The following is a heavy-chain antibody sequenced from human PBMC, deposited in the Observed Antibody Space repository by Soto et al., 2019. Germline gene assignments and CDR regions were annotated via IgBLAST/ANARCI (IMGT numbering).Heavy chain of an antibody. J-gene: IGHJ3*02. CDR2: ISYDGSNK. CDR1: GFSFSSYA. D-gene: IGHD4-17*01. CDR3: AGITDYGDYVGSHAFDI. V-gene: IGHV3-30-3*01. Sequence: GGSLRLSCAASGFSFSSYAMHWVRQAPGKGLEWVAVISYDGSNKYYADSVKGRFTISRDNSKNTLYLQMNSLRAEDTAVYYCAGITDYGDYVGSHAFDIWGQGTMVTVSS.